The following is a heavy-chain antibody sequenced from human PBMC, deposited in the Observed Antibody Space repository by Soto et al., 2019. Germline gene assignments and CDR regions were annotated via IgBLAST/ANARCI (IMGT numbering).Heavy chain of an antibody. CDR3: ARSYGDWRVIWYFDL. D-gene: IGHD4-17*01. CDR2: ISAYNGKT. Sequence: ASVKVSCKASGYTFTSYGISWVRQAPGQGLEWMGWISAYNGKTNYAQKLQGRVTMTTDTSTSTAYMELRSLRSDDTAVYYCARSYGDWRVIWYFDLWGRGTLVTVSS. CDR1: GYTFTSYG. J-gene: IGHJ2*01. V-gene: IGHV1-18*01.